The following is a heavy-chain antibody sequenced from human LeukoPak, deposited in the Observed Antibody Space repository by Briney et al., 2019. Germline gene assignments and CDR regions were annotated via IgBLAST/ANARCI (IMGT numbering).Heavy chain of an antibody. CDR3: ARLLPSHIGWDYYYGMDV. J-gene: IGHJ6*01. CDR1: AGSTSNYY. D-gene: IGHD1-26*01. Sequence: SETLSLTCTVAAGSTSNYYWSWILQPPGKGVEWIGYIHYRGDINYNPSLTSRGTISVEKSKNQFSLKLSSVTAADTAVYYCARLLPSHIGWDYYYGMDVWGQGTTVTVSS. V-gene: IGHV4-59*08. CDR2: IHYRGDI.